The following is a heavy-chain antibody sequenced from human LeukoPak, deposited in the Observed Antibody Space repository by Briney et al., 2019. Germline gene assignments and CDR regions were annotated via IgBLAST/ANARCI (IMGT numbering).Heavy chain of an antibody. CDR2: IIPIFGTA. CDR1: GGTFSSYA. D-gene: IGHD3-22*01. CDR3: ARAGYYDSSSELRVDY. V-gene: IGHV1-69*06. Sequence: AVNVSCKASGGTFSSYAISWVRQAPGQGLEWMGRIIPIFGTANYAQKFQGRVTITADKSTSTAYMELSSLRSEDTAVYYCARAGYYDSSSELRVDYWGQGNLVTVSS. J-gene: IGHJ4*02.